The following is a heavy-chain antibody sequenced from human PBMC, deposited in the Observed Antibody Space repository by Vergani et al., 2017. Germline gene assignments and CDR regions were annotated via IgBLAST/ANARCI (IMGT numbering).Heavy chain of an antibody. Sequence: EVQLVQSGAEVKKPGESLKISCEGSGYTFTDYWVGWVRQKPGKGLEWMGIIYPGDSDTRYSPSFQGQVTISADKSISTAYLQWSSLMASDTAVYYCARHLDGYSYPDLWGRGTLVTVSS. J-gene: IGHJ2*01. CDR1: GYTFTDYW. D-gene: IGHD5-24*01. CDR2: IYPGDSDT. CDR3: ARHLDGYSYPDL. V-gene: IGHV5-51*01.